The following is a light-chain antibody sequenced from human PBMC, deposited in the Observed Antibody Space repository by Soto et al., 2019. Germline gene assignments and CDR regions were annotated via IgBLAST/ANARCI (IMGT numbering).Light chain of an antibody. V-gene: IGKV3D-20*02. J-gene: IGKJ5*01. CDR3: QQHSNWPPIT. CDR1: QSVSSSY. CDR2: GAS. Sequence: EIVLTQSPGTLSLSPGERATLSCRASQSVSSSYLAWYQQKPGQAPRLLIYGASSRATGIPDRFSGSGSGTDFTLTISSLEPEDFAVYYCQQHSNWPPITFGQGTRLEI.